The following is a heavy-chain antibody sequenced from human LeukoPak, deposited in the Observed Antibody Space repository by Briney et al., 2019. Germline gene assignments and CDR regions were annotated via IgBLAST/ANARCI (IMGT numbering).Heavy chain of an antibody. Sequence: ASVKVSCKVSGYTLTELSMHWVRQAPGKGLEWMGGFDPEDGETIYAQKFQGRVTMTEDTSTDTAYMELSSLRSEDTAVYYCATHSSGSNTYYYYYMDVWGKGTTVTVSS. CDR1: GYTLTELS. J-gene: IGHJ6*03. D-gene: IGHD6-19*01. V-gene: IGHV1-24*01. CDR3: ATHSSGSNTYYYYYMDV. CDR2: FDPEDGET.